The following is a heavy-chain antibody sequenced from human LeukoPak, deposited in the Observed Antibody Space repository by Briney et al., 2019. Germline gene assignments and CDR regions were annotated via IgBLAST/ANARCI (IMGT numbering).Heavy chain of an antibody. CDR2: INHSGST. CDR3: ARGRVVPKYYFDY. Sequence: PSETLSLTCAVYGGSFSGYYWSWIRQPPGKGLEWIGEINHSGSTNYNPSLKSRVTMSVDTSKNQFSLKLSSVTAADTAVYYCARGRVVPKYYFDYWGQGTLVTVSS. CDR1: GGSFSGYY. V-gene: IGHV4-34*01. D-gene: IGHD2-15*01. J-gene: IGHJ4*02.